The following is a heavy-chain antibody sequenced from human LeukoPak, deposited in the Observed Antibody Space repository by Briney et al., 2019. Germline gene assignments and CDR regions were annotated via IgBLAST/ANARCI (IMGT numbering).Heavy chain of an antibody. V-gene: IGHV3-33*08. CDR1: GFTFSSYA. Sequence: GGFLRLSCAASGFTFSSYAMHWVRQAPGKGLEWVAVIWYDGSNKYYADSVKGRFTISRDNSKNTLYLQMNSLRAEDTAVYYCARDPEDTAIWGQGTLVTVSS. D-gene: IGHD5-18*01. CDR2: IWYDGSNK. J-gene: IGHJ4*02. CDR3: ARDPEDTAI.